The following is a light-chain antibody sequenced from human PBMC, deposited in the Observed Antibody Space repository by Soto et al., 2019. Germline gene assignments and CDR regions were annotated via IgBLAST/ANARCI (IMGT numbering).Light chain of an antibody. CDR3: QQRYNWPWT. CDR2: DAS. Sequence: EIVLTQSPGTLSLSPGERATLSCRASQSIRNFLAWYQQKPGQAPRLLIYDASNRASGIPPRFSGSGSGTDFTLAISGLEPEDLAVYYCQQRYNWPWTFGQGHKVEI. CDR1: QSIRNF. J-gene: IGKJ1*01. V-gene: IGKV3-11*01.